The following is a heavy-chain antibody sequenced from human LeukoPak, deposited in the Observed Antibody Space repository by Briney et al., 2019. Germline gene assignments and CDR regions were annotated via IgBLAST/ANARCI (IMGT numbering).Heavy chain of an antibody. CDR1: GFTFSSSA. CDR2: ISNNGGYT. D-gene: IGHD2-15*01. CDR3: AKQLGYCSDGSCYFPY. Sequence: GGSLRLSCAASGFTFSSSAMSWVRQAPGKGLEWVSAISNNGGYTYYADSVQGRFTISRDNSKSTLCLQMDSLRAEDTAVYYCAKQLGYCSDGSCYFPYWGQGTLVTVSS. J-gene: IGHJ4*02. V-gene: IGHV3-23*01.